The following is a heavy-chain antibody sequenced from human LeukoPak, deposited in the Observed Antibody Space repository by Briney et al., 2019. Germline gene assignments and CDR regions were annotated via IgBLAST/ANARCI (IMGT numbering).Heavy chain of an antibody. CDR2: INPSGGST. CDR3: ARRSGGTGTTLGY. CDR1: GYTFTSYY. Sequence: GASVKVSCKASGYTFTSYYMHWVRQAPGQGLEWMGIINPSGGSTSYAQKFQGRVTITRNTSISIAYMELSSLRSEDTAVYYCARRSGGTGTTLGYWGQGTLVTISS. D-gene: IGHD1-1*01. V-gene: IGHV1-46*01. J-gene: IGHJ4*02.